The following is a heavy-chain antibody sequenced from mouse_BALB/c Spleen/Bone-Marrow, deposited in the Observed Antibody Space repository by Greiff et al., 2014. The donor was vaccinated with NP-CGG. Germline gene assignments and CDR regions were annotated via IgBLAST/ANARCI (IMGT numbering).Heavy chain of an antibody. CDR1: RFTFSDYY. CDR2: ISDGGSYT. D-gene: IGHD1-2*01. J-gene: IGHJ3*01. CDR3: ARDLITTATSFAY. Sequence: EVQGVESGGGLVKPGGSLKLSCAASRFTFSDYYMYWVRQTPEKRLEWVATISDGGSYTYYPDSVKGRFTISRDNAKNNLYLQMSSLKSEDTAMYYCARDLITTATSFAYWGQGTLVTVSA. V-gene: IGHV5-4*02.